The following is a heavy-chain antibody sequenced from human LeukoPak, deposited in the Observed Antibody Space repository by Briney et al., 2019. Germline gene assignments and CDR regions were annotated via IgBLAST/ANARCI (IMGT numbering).Heavy chain of an antibody. CDR2: INPNSGGT. D-gene: IGHD3-10*01. CDR1: GYTVTGYY. CDR3: AKDRTSFLWFGNPRFDP. Sequence: ASVKVSCKASGYTVTGYYMHWGRQAPGQGLEWMGWINPNSGGTNYAHKFQGRVTMTRDTSLRTAFTELSRLRTDDTAVYYCAKDRTSFLWFGNPRFDPWGQGTLVTVSS. J-gene: IGHJ5*02. V-gene: IGHV1-2*02.